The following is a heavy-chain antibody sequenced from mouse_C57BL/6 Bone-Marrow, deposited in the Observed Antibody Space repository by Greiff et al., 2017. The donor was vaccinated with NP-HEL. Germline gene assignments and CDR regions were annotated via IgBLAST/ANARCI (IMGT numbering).Heavy chain of an antibody. J-gene: IGHJ2*01. V-gene: IGHV1-63*01. D-gene: IGHD2-3*01. CDR3: ARWRGNGYYEIDY. CDR2: IYPGGGYT. CDR1: GYTFTNYW. Sequence: VQLQQSGAELVRPGTSVKMSCKASGYTFTNYWIGWAKQRPGHGLEWIGDIYPGGGYTNYNEKFKGKATLTADKSSSTAYMQFSSLTSEDSAIYYCARWRGNGYYEIDYWGQGTTLTVSS.